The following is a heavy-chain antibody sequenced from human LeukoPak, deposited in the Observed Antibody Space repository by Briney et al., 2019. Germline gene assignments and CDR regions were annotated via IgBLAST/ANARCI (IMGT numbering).Heavy chain of an antibody. Sequence: GGPLRLSCAASGFTFSSYDMHWVRQAPGKGLEWVAYIRFDGSNRYFADSVKGRFTISRGNSKNTLYLQMNSLRAEDTAVYYCAKRGSGSYEFDYWGQGTLVTVSS. D-gene: IGHD6-19*01. J-gene: IGHJ4*02. CDR1: GFTFSSYD. CDR3: AKRGSGSYEFDY. V-gene: IGHV3-30*02. CDR2: IRFDGSNR.